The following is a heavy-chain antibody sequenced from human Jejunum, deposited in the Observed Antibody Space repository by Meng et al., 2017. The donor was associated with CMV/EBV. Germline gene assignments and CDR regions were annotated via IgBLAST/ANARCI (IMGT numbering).Heavy chain of an antibody. D-gene: IGHD1-26*01. V-gene: IGHV3-64*02. CDR2: VSYNGDST. CDR3: ARESPNGSYDY. Sequence: CAASGFTFSNYPMPWVRQATGKGLESVSAVSYNGDSTYYADSVKGRFTISRDNSKDTLFLQMGSLRTEDMAVYYCARESPNGSYDYWGQGTLVTVSS. CDR1: GFTFSNYP. J-gene: IGHJ4*02.